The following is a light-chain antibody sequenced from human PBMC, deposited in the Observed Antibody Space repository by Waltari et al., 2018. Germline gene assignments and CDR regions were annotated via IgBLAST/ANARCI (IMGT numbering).Light chain of an antibody. CDR2: YDN. J-gene: IGLJ3*02. CDR3: QIWDSRTDHWV. Sequence: SYDVTQPHSVSVSPGQTARITCGGENIGSKNVHWYQLKQLQAPLLVIYYDNRRPSGIPGRFSGSNSGNTATLTISGVEAVDEADYSCQIWDSRTDHWVFGGGTRLTVL. CDR1: NIGSKN. V-gene: IGLV3-21*01.